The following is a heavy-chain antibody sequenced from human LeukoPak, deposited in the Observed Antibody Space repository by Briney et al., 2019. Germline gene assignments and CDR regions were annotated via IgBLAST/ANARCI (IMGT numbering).Heavy chain of an antibody. J-gene: IGHJ4*02. CDR3: ARESRGYYLYFDY. V-gene: IGHV3-53*01. CDR2: IYSGGST. D-gene: IGHD3-22*01. Sequence: PGGSLRLSCAASGFTVSSNYMSWVRQAPGKGLEWVSVIYSGGSTYYADSVKGRFTISRDNSKNTLYLQMNSLRAEDTAVYYCARESRGYYLYFDYWGQGTLVTVSS. CDR1: GFTVSSNY.